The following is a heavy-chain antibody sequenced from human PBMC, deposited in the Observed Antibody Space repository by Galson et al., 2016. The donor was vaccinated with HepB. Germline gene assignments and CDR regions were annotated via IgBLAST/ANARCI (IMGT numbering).Heavy chain of an antibody. CDR2: IYYSGIT. V-gene: IGHV4-31*01. J-gene: IGHJ4*02. CDR1: GDSISSGSYY. Sequence: LSLTCSVSGDSISSGSYYWSWIRQQPGKGLEWIGYIYYSGITYYNPSLKSPVDISIDMSKNQIFLKLTSVTAADTAVYYCAREGVSGDASGYFFDNWGQGTLVTVSS. CDR3: AREGVSGDASGYFFDN. D-gene: IGHD3-22*01.